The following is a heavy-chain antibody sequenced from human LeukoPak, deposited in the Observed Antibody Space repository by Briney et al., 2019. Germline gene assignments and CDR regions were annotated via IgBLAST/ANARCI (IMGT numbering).Heavy chain of an antibody. Sequence: GGSLRLSCAASGFTVSSNYMSWVRQAPGKGLEWVSVIYSGGSTYYADSVKGRFTISRDNSKNTLYLQMNSLRAEDTAVYYCVTESTGTLDYWGQGILVTVSS. J-gene: IGHJ4*02. V-gene: IGHV3-53*01. CDR1: GFTVSSNY. D-gene: IGHD3-9*01. CDR2: IYSGGST. CDR3: VTESTGTLDY.